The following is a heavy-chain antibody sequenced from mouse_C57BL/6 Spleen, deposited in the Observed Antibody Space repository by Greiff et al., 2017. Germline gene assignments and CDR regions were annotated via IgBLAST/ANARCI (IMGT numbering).Heavy chain of an antibody. D-gene: IGHD3-2*02. CDR1: GYTFTSYW. Sequence: QVQLKQPGAELVKPGASVKVSCKASGYTFTSYWMHWVKQRPGQGLEWIGRIHPSDSDTNYNQKFKGKATLTVDKSSSTAYMQLSSLTSEDSAVYYCAMDSSGYSWFAYWGQGTLVTVSA. CDR2: IHPSDSDT. CDR3: AMDSSGYSWFAY. V-gene: IGHV1-74*01. J-gene: IGHJ3*01.